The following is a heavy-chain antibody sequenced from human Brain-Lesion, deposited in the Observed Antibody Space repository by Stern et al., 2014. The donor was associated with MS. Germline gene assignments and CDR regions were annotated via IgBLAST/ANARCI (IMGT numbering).Heavy chain of an antibody. Sequence: QVQLQESGPGLVKPSQTLSLSCTVSGGSISSGGYYWSWIRQPAGKGLEWIGRIFNSGSTSYNPSLKSRVPTTINTSQNQFPLMMNSLTAADTAVYYCARGRVVPGFQYYATDVWGQGTTVIVSS. J-gene: IGHJ6*02. CDR3: ARGRVVPGFQYYATDV. V-gene: IGHV4-61*02. CDR1: GGSISSGGYY. CDR2: IFNSGST. D-gene: IGHD2-2*01.